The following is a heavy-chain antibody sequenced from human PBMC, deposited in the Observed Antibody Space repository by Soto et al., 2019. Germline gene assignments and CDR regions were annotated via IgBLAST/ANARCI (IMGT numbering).Heavy chain of an antibody. CDR1: GGSLHNYY. D-gene: IGHD3-10*01. Sequence: PSETLSLTCTASGGSLHNYYWSWIRQTPGKGLEWIGYVYATGSTKYHPSLQSRVTITADTANNEFSLSLTSVTAADTAVYYCARGENDYGGNKGDFDVWGPGKMVTVSS. J-gene: IGHJ3*01. CDR2: VYATGST. CDR3: ARGENDYGGNKGDFDV. V-gene: IGHV4-59*01.